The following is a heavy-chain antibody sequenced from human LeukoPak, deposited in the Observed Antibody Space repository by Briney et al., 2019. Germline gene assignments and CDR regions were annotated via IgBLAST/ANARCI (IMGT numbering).Heavy chain of an antibody. Sequence: APVKPSCMACGYTFTGYYMHWVRQAPGQGLEWMGWINPNSGGANYAQKPQGRVTMTRDTSISTAYMELSRLRSDDTAVYYCARDREATMVRGVASCGMDVWGQGTPVTVSS. V-gene: IGHV1-2*02. CDR2: INPNSGGA. J-gene: IGHJ6*02. CDR1: GYTFTGYY. D-gene: IGHD3-10*01. CDR3: ARDREATMVRGVASCGMDV.